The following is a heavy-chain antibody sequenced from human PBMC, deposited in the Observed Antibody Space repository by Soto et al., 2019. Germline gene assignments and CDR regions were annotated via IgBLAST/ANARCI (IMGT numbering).Heavy chain of an antibody. V-gene: IGHV2-5*02. J-gene: IGHJ4*02. CDR3: AHRGYMYGNWDHGYFDY. CDR1: GFSLTTSGVG. D-gene: IGHD5-18*01. Sequence: KESGPTRVRPTQTLALTCTFSGFSLTTSGVGVGWIRKTPGKALEWLAVIYWDDDKRYSPSLKSRLTITKDTSKNQVVLTMADMDPVDTATYFCAHRGYMYGNWDHGYFDYWGQGTLVTVSS. CDR2: IYWDDDK.